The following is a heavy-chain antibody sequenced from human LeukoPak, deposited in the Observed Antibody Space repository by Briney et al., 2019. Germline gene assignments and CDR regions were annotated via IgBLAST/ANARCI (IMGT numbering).Heavy chain of an antibody. CDR1: GFTFSSYS. Sequence: GGSLRLSCAASGFTFSSYSMNWVRQAPGKGLEWVSSISSSSSYIYHADSVKGRFTISRDNAKNSLYLQMNSLRAEDTAVYYCARSQQYRGPWEPGVHDAFDIWGQGTMVTVSS. CDR2: ISSSSSYI. J-gene: IGHJ3*02. V-gene: IGHV3-21*01. D-gene: IGHD1-26*01. CDR3: ARSQQYRGPWEPGVHDAFDI.